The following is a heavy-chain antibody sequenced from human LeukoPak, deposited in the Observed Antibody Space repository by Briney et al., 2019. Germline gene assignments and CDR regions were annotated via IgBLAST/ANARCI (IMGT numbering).Heavy chain of an antibody. Sequence: PGRSLRLSCAASGFTFDDYAMHWVRQAPGKGLEWVSGISWNGGSIGYADSVKGRFTISRDNAKNSLYLQMNSLRAEDTAVYYCAKDFSGSSYYFDYWGQGTLVTVSS. CDR1: GFTFDDYA. CDR2: ISWNGGSI. V-gene: IGHV3-9*01. D-gene: IGHD1-26*01. J-gene: IGHJ4*02. CDR3: AKDFSGSSYYFDY.